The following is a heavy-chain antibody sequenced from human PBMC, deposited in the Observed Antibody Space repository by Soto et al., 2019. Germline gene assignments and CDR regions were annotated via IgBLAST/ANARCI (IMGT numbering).Heavy chain of an antibody. J-gene: IGHJ4*02. D-gene: IGHD2-15*01. CDR3: ARQTGYSSYFDY. CDR2: IYYSGST. Sequence: SETLSLTCTVSGGSISSYYWSWIRQPPGKGLEWIGYIYYSGSTNYSPSLKSRVTISVDTSKNQFSLKLSSVTAADTAVYYCARQTGYSSYFDYWGQGTLVTVSS. CDR1: GGSISSYY. V-gene: IGHV4-59*01.